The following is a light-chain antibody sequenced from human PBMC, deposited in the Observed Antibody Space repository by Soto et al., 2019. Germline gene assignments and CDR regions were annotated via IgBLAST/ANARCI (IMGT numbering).Light chain of an antibody. CDR1: QSVNSD. V-gene: IGKV3-15*01. CDR3: QQYNQWPPWT. J-gene: IGKJ1*01. CDR2: GAS. Sequence: EIVITQSPATLSVSPGERATLSCRASQSVNSDLAWYQQKPGQAPRLLIYGASTRATGIPARFRGSGSGTDFTLTISSLQSEDFAVYYCQQYNQWPPWTFGQGTKVDIK.